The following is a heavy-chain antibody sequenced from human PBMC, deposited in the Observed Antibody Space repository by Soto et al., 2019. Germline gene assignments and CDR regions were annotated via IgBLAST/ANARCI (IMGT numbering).Heavy chain of an antibody. J-gene: IGHJ5*02. V-gene: IGHV4-61*01. CDR2: IYYSGST. CDR3: ARAYYATSGASLDP. Sequence: PSETLSLTCTVSGGSVSSGRYYWSWIRQPPGKGLEWIGYIYYSGSTSYNPSLKSRVTISLDTSKNQFSLRLSSVTAADTAVYYCARAYYATSGASLDPWGQGTLVTVSS. CDR1: GGSVSSGRYY. D-gene: IGHD3-22*01.